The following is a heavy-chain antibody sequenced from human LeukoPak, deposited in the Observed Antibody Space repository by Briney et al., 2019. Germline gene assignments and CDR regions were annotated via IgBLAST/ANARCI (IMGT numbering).Heavy chain of an antibody. CDR2: INTNTGSP. CDR3: ATTRASGNRAALDY. J-gene: IGHJ4*02. Sequence: ASVKVSCTASGYTFTNYAMNWVRQAPGQGLEWMGWINTNTGSPTYAQGFTGRFVFSLDTSVSTAYLQISSLKAEDTAVYYCATTRASGNRAALDYWGQGTLVTVSS. D-gene: IGHD2-2*01. V-gene: IGHV7-4-1*02. CDR1: GYTFTNYA.